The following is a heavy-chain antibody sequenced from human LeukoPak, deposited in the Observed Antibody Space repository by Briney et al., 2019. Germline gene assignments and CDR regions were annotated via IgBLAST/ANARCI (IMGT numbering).Heavy chain of an antibody. CDR1: GFTFSSYW. CDR3: ARDNAIWAAMVPYYFDY. D-gene: IGHD5-18*01. V-gene: IGHV3-7*01. CDR2: IKQDGSEK. Sequence: GGSLRLSCAASGFTFSSYWMSWVRQAPGKGLEWVANIKQDGSEKYNVDSVKGRFTISRDNAKNSLYLQMNSLRAEDTAVYYCARDNAIWAAMVPYYFDYWGQGTLVTVSS. J-gene: IGHJ4*02.